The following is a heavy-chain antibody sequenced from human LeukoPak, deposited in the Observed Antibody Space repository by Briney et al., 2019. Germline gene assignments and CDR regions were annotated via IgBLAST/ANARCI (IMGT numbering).Heavy chain of an antibody. CDR1: GFTFGSYA. J-gene: IGHJ4*02. D-gene: IGHD3-10*01. V-gene: IGHV3-30-3*01. Sequence: GGSLRLSCAASGFTFGSYAMHWVRQAPGKGLEWVAVISHDGSNKYYADSVKGRFTISRDNSKNTLYLQMNSLRAEDTAVYYCAKDRTYYGSGSYLLSDYWGQGTLVTVSS. CDR2: ISHDGSNK. CDR3: AKDRTYYGSGSYLLSDY.